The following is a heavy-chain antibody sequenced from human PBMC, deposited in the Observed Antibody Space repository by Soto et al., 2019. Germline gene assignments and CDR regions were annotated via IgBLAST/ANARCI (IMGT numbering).Heavy chain of an antibody. CDR2: IIPIFGTA. V-gene: IGHV1-69*06. Sequence: RASVKVSCKASRGTFSRYAISWLRQSPGQGLEWMGGIIPIFGTANYAQKFQGRVTITADKSTSTAYMELSSLRSEETAVYYCARDFNYAAFDIWGQGTMVTVSS. D-gene: IGHD2-2*01. CDR3: ARDFNYAAFDI. CDR1: RGTFSRYA. J-gene: IGHJ3*02.